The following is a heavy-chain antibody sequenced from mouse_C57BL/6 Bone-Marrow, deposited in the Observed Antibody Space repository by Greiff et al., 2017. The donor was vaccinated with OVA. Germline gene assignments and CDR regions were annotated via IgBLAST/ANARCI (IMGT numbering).Heavy chain of an antibody. CDR3: AREVYYGNLWFAY. V-gene: IGHV1-76*01. CDR2: IYPGSGNT. D-gene: IGHD2-1*01. Sequence: QVQLQQSGAELVRPGASVKLSCKASGYTFTDYYINWVKQRPGQGLEWIARIYPGSGNTNYNEKFKGKATLTAEKSSSTAYMQLSSLTSEDSAVYFCAREVYYGNLWFAYWGQGTLVTVTA. CDR1: GYTFTDYY. J-gene: IGHJ3*01.